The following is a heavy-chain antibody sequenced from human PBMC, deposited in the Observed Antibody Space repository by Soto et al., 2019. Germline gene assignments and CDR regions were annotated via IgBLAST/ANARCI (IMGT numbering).Heavy chain of an antibody. CDR1: GFTFSSYG. D-gene: IGHD3-3*01. V-gene: IGHV3-30*18. CDR3: AKDRRVRFLEWSTPTLEY. J-gene: IGHJ4*02. CDR2: ISYDGSNK. Sequence: QVQLVESGGGVVQPGRSLRLSCAASGFTFSSYGMHWVRQAPGKGQEWVAVISYDGSNKYYADSVKGRFTISRDNSKNTLYLQMNSLRAEDTAVYYCAKDRRVRFLEWSTPTLEYWGQGTLVTVSS.